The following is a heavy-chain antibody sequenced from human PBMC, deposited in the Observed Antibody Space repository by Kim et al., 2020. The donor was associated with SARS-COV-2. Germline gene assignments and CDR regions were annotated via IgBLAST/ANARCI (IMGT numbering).Heavy chain of an antibody. D-gene: IGHD3-10*01. CDR2: ISWNSGSI. CDR1: GFTFDDYA. J-gene: IGHJ4*02. Sequence: SLRLSCAASGFTFDDYAMHWVRQAPGKGLEWVSGISWNSGSIGYADSVKGRFTISRDNAKNSLYLQMSSLRAEDTALYYCAKVKGESLFDYWGQGTLV. CDR3: AKVKGESLFDY. V-gene: IGHV3-9*01.